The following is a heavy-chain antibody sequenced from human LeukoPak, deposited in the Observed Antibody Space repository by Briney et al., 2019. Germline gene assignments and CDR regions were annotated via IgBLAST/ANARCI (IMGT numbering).Heavy chain of an antibody. CDR3: ARGVDSSGSNWFDP. CDR2: IYHSGST. CDR1: GYSIRGGYS. V-gene: IGHV4-38-2*01. J-gene: IGHJ5*02. Sequence: SETLSLTRAVSGYSIRGGYSWGWTGQPPGKGLEWIGSIYHSGSTYYNPSLKSRVTISVDTSKNQFSLKLSPVTAADTAVYYCARGVDSSGSNWFDPWGQGTLVTVSS. D-gene: IGHD3-22*01.